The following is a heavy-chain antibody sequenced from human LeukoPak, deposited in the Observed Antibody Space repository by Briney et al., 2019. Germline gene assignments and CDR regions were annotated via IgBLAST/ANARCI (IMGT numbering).Heavy chain of an antibody. J-gene: IGHJ4*02. D-gene: IGHD6-19*01. CDR1: GFTFSIYG. CDR3: AKVAGSSGWYSGGFDY. CDR2: ISYDGSNK. Sequence: GRSLRLSCAASGFTFSIYGMHWVRQAPGKGLEWVAVISYDGSNKYYAGSVKGRVTISRDNSKNTLYLQMNSLRVDDTAVYYCAKVAGSSGWYSGGFDYWGQGTLVTVSS. V-gene: IGHV3-30*18.